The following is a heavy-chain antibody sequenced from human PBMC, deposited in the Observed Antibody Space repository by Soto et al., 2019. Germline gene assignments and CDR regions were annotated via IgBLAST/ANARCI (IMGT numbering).Heavy chain of an antibody. D-gene: IGHD3-3*01. CDR3: ARGAWGFWSDE. CDR1: GGTFSSYA. Sequence: LVKVSCKASGGTFSSYAISWVRQAPGQGLEWMGGIIPIFGTANYAQKFQGRVTITADESTNTAYVELSSLRSEDTAVYYCARGAWGFWSDEWGQGTTVTVSS. V-gene: IGHV1-69*13. J-gene: IGHJ6*02. CDR2: IIPIFGTA.